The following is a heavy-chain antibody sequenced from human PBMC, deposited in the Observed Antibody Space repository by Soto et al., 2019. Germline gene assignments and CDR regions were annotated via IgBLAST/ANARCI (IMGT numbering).Heavy chain of an antibody. CDR1: GFTFSNAW. D-gene: IGHD3-10*01. V-gene: IGHV3-15*01. CDR3: TTRKVVRGVLTYYYYYMDV. Sequence: VQLVESGGGLVKPGGSLRLSCAASGFTFSNAWMSWVRQAPGKGLEWVGRIKSKTDGGTTDYAAPLKGRFTISRDDSKNTLYLQMNSLKIEDTAVYYCTTRKVVRGVLTYYYYYMDVWGKGTTVTVSS. J-gene: IGHJ6*03. CDR2: IKSKTDGGTT.